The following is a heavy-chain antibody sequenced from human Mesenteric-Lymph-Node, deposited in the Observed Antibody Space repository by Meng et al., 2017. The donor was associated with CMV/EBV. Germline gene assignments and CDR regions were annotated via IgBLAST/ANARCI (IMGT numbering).Heavy chain of an antibody. J-gene: IGHJ6*02. D-gene: IGHD3-3*01. Sequence: GESLKISCAASGFTFSSYWMHWVRQAPGKGLVWVSRINSDGSSTSYADSVKGRFTISRDNAKNTLYLQMNSLRAEDTAVYYCARDSLTIFGVVNYYGVDVWGQGTTVTVSS. CDR3: ARDSLTIFGVVNYYGVDV. V-gene: IGHV3-74*01. CDR2: INSDGSST. CDR1: GFTFSSYW.